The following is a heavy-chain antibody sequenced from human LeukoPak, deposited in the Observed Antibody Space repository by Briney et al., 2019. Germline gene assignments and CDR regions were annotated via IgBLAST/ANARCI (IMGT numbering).Heavy chain of an antibody. CDR3: ARDEKYGPFY. Sequence: PSETLSLTCTVSGGSISSSSYYWGWVRQPPGKGLEWIGSIYYSGSTYYNPSLKSRVTISVDTSKDQFSLKLSSVTAADTAVYYCARDEKYGPFYWGQGTLVTVSS. V-gene: IGHV4-39*07. CDR1: GGSISSSSYY. J-gene: IGHJ4*02. D-gene: IGHD2-2*01. CDR2: IYYSGST.